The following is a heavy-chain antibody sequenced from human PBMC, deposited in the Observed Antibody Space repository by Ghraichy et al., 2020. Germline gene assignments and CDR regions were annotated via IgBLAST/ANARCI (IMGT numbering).Heavy chain of an antibody. Sequence: SETLSLTCSVSGGSISSSSYYWGWIRQPPGKGLEWIGSIYYGGSTYYNPSLKSRVTISVDTSKNQFSLKLSSVTAADTAVYYCARRYCSGGNCYRASYYFDYWGQGTLVTVSS. D-gene: IGHD2-15*01. J-gene: IGHJ4*02. CDR1: GGSISSSSYY. CDR3: ARRYCSGGNCYRASYYFDY. V-gene: IGHV4-39*01. CDR2: IYYGGST.